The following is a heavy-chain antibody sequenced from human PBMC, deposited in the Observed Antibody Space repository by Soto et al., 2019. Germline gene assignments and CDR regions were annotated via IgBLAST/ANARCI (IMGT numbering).Heavy chain of an antibody. D-gene: IGHD6-19*01. CDR2: IYYSGST. J-gene: IGHJ4*02. CDR1: GGSISSSSYY. CDR3: ARRYGWNFDY. Sequence: LSLTCTVSGGSISSSSYYWGWIRQPPGKGLEWIGYIYYSGSTNYNPSLKSRVTISVDTSKNQFSLKLSSVTAADTAVYYCARRYGWNFDYWGQGTPVTVSS. V-gene: IGHV4-61*05.